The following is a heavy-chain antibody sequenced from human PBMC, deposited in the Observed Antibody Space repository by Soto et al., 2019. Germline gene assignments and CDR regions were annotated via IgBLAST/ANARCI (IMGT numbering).Heavy chain of an antibody. J-gene: IGHJ4*02. V-gene: IGHV4-39*01. CDR1: GDYISSYNYH. CDR2: SGTT. CDR3: PTYGGDTGRFEY. D-gene: IGHD4-17*01. Sequence: SETHSLTYTVSGDYISSYNYHWTWIRQSPGKGPEWIGSGTTYYNPSLRSRVTIFVDTSKDQCSLQMYSVTAADTAVYYCPTYGGDTGRFEYWGQGIRVTVSP.